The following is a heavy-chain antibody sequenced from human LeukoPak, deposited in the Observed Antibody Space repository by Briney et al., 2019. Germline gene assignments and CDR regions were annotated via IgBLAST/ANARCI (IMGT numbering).Heavy chain of an antibody. D-gene: IGHD4-11*01. V-gene: IGHV3-48*01. J-gene: IGHJ4*02. CDR1: GFTFSNYN. CDR3: ARTYSNYDYYFDY. CDR2: VSDSSTII. Sequence: GGSLRLSCPASGFTFSNYNMNWVRQAPGKGLEWVSYVSDSSTIIYYADSVKGRFTISRDNAKNSLYLQMNSLRAEDTAVYYCARTYSNYDYYFDYWGRGTLVTVSS.